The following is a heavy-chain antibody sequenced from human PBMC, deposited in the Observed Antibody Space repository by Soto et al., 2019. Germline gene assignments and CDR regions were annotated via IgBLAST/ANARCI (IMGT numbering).Heavy chain of an antibody. CDR1: SDSISSYY. J-gene: IGHJ4*02. CDR3: ARGTSWQLPFDY. CDR2: ISYSGST. V-gene: IGHV4-59*01. Sequence: SETLSLTCTVSSDSISSYYWSWIRQPPGKRLEWIGYISYSGSTDYNPSLKSRVTISGDTSKNQFSLKVSSVTAADTAVYYCARGTSWQLPFDYWGQRTLVPVSS. D-gene: IGHD6-13*01.